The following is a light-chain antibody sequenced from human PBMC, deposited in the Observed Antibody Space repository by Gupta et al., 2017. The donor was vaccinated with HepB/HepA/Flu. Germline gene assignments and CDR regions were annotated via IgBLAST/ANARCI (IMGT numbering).Light chain of an antibody. J-gene: IGKJ3*01. V-gene: IGKV1-39*01. Sequence: DIQMTQSPSSLSASVGDRVTITCRASQSISSYLNWYQQKPGKAPKLLIYAASSLQSGVPSRFSGSGVGTDFTLTISSRQPEDFATYYCQQIYSNHPLFTFGHGTNVDIK. CDR2: AAS. CDR1: QSISSY. CDR3: QQIYSNHPLFT.